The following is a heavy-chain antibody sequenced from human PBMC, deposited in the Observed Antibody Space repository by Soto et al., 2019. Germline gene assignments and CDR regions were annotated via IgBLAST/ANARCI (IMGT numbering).Heavy chain of an antibody. D-gene: IGHD5-12*01. CDR3: ARELEMAKTHPLNNWFAP. J-gene: IGHJ5*02. Sequence: PSETLPLTWTVAGGSIISHDCSWIRQPPGKGLEWIGYIYYSGSTNYNPALKSRVTISVDTSKNQFPLKLSSVTAADTAVYYCARELEMAKTHPLNNWFAPWGQGTLVTVSS. CDR2: IYYSGST. CDR1: GGSIISHD. V-gene: IGHV4-59*11.